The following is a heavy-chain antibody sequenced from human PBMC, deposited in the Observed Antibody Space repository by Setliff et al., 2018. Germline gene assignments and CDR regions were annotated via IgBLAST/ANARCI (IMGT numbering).Heavy chain of an antibody. V-gene: IGHV4-34*01. D-gene: IGHD4-4*01. CDR2: INHTGST. CDR1: GGSFSGYY. J-gene: IGHJ5*01. CDR3: ARRDYSGGDS. Sequence: KSSETLSLTCAVYGGSFSGYYWSWIRQPPGKGLEWIGEINHTGSTNYSPSLKSRVTISVDTSKNQFSLKLTSVTAADTAVYYCARRDYSGGDSWGHGTLVTVSS.